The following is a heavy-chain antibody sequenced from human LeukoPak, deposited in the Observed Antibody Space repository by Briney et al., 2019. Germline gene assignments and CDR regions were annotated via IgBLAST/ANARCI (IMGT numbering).Heavy chain of an antibody. J-gene: IGHJ2*01. V-gene: IGHV4-30-2*01. CDR3: ARSRYCSSTSCYPLWYFDL. Sequence: PSQTLSLTCTVSGGSISSGGYYWSWIRQPPGKGLEWIGYIYHSGSTYYNPSLKSRVTISVDRSKNQFSLKLSSVTAADTAVYYCARSRYCSSTSCYPLWYFDLWGRGTLVTVSS. D-gene: IGHD2-2*01. CDR1: GGSISSGGYY. CDR2: IYHSGST.